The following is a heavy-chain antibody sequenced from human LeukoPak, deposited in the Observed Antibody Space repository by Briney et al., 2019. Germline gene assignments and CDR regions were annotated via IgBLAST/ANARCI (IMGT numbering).Heavy chain of an antibody. J-gene: IGHJ4*02. CDR2: IYHSGST. Sequence: SETLSLTCTVSGGSISSGGYYWSWIRQPPGKGLEWIGYIYHSGSTNYNPSLKSRVTISVDTSKNQFSLKLSSVTAADTAVYYCASFGSSSAGFDYWGQGTLVTVSS. D-gene: IGHD6-13*01. CDR3: ASFGSSSAGFDY. V-gene: IGHV4-61*08. CDR1: GGSISSGGYY.